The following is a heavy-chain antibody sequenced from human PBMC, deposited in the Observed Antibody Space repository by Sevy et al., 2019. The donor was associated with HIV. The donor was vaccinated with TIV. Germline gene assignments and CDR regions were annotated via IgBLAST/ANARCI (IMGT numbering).Heavy chain of an antibody. J-gene: IGHJ4*02. Sequence: SETLSLTCTVSGGSITSLYWNWIRQPPGKGLEWIANIYYNGHTNYNPSLKSRVTLSLDTSKNQFSLNLSSVTAADTAMYYCAGENAWGRGYSWGQGTLVTVSS. V-gene: IGHV4-59*08. CDR3: AGENAWGRGYS. D-gene: IGHD1-26*01. CDR1: GGSITSLY. CDR2: IYYNGHT.